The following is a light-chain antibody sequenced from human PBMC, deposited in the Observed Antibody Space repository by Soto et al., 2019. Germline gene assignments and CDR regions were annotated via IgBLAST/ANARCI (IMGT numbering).Light chain of an antibody. CDR3: QQYDRFPYT. Sequence: DIQMTQSPSTLSASIGDTVIITCRASQSINSWLAWYQQKPGKAPKLLIHKASTLESGVPSRFSGSESGTEFTLNISRLQPDDFATFYCQQYDRFPYTFGQGTKLEIK. CDR2: KAS. J-gene: IGKJ2*01. CDR1: QSINSW. V-gene: IGKV1-5*03.